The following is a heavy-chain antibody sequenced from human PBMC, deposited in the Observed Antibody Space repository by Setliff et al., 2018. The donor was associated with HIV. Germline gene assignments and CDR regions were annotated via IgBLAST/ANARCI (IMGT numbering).Heavy chain of an antibody. CDR1: GYTVTELS. V-gene: IGHV1-24*01. D-gene: IGHD5-12*01. CDR2: FDPEDNKI. Sequence: ASVKVSCKVSGYTVTELSINWVRQAPGKGPEWMGGFDPEDNKIVYAQKFQGRVTTTEDTSTDTAYRELSSLRPEDTAVYYCATRIRDGHRGYGYFDFWGQGTLVTVSS. J-gene: IGHJ4*02. CDR3: ATRIRDGHRGYGYFDF.